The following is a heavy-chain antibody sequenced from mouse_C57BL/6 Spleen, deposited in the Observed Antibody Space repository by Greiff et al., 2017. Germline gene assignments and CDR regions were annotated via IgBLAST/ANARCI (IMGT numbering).Heavy chain of an antibody. CDR2: INPYNGGT. Sequence: VQLKQSGPVLVKPGASVKMSCKASGYTFTDYYMNWVKQSHGKSLEWIGVINPYNGGTSYNQKFKGKATLTVDKSSSTAYMELNSLTSEDSAVYVCSRRSDYYGFYYAMDYWGQGTSVTVAS. V-gene: IGHV1-19*01. D-gene: IGHD1-1*01. CDR1: GYTFTDYY. J-gene: IGHJ4*01. CDR3: SRRSDYYGFYYAMDY.